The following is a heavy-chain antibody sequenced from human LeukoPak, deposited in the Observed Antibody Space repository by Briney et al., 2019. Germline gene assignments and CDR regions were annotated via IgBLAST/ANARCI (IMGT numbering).Heavy chain of an antibody. CDR1: GFAFSNYD. D-gene: IGHD2-15*01. CDR2: ISYDGGKK. Sequence: GGSLRLSCAASGFAFSNYDMHWVRQAPGKGLEWVAGISYDGGKKYSSDSVKGRFTISRDNSENTVYLQMNSLRVEDTALYFCAKDLTILVYYYYGMDVWGQGTMVTVSS. CDR3: AKDLTILVYYYYGMDV. V-gene: IGHV3-30*18. J-gene: IGHJ6*02.